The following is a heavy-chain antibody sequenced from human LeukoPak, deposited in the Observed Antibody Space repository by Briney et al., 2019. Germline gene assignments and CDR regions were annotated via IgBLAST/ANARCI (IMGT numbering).Heavy chain of an antibody. CDR1: GFTFSSYG. D-gene: IGHD6-6*01. CDR2: IRYDGSNK. CDR3: AKDGKAARPPKGPFDY. J-gene: IGHJ4*02. Sequence: PGGSLRLSCAASGFTFSSYGMHWVRQAPGKGLEWVAFIRYDGSNKYYADSVKGRFTISRDNSKNTLYLQMNSLRAEDTAVYYCAKDGKAARPPKGPFDYWGQGTLVTVSS. V-gene: IGHV3-30*02.